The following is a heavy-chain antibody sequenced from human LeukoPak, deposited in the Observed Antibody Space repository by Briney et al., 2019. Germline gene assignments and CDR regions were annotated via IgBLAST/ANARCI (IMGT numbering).Heavy chain of an antibody. CDR2: ISGDGNAK. V-gene: IGHV3-48*01. CDR3: ARDYVYAFDY. CDR1: GFSFSSYS. J-gene: IGHJ4*02. Sequence: PGGSLRLSCAASGFSFSSYSINWVRQAPGKGLEWVSYISGDGNAKNYTDSVKGRFTISRDNAKNALYLQMNSLRAEDTAVYFCARDYVYAFDYWGQGTLVTVSS. D-gene: IGHD2/OR15-2a*01.